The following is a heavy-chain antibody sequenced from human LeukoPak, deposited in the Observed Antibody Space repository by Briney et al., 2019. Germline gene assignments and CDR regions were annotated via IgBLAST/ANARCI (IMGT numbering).Heavy chain of an antibody. CDR2: IKRKTEGETT. CDR1: GSTFSNVW. D-gene: IGHD2-15*01. CDR3: ATGDCSGGSCHAFDY. V-gene: IGHV3-15*01. Sequence: GGSLRLSCAASGSTFSNVWMTWVRQAPGKGLEWVGRIKRKTEGETTDYAAPVKGRFIISRDDSKNTLYLQMNSLKSEDTAVYYCATGDCSGGSCHAFDYWGQGTLVTVSS. J-gene: IGHJ4*02.